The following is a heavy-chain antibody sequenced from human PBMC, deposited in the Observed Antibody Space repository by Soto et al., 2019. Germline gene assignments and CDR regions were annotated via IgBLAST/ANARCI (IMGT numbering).Heavy chain of an antibody. CDR3: ASAGVVVTSPASF. CDR2: INAGNGNT. CDR1: GYTFTSYA. Sequence: QVQLVQSGAEVKKPGASVKVSCKASGYTFTSYAMHWVRQAPGQRLEWMGWINAGNGNTKYSQKFQGRVTITRVTSASTEYMELSSLRSEDTAVYYCASAGVVVTSPASFWGEGTLVTVSS. V-gene: IGHV1-3*01. J-gene: IGHJ4*02. D-gene: IGHD2-21*02.